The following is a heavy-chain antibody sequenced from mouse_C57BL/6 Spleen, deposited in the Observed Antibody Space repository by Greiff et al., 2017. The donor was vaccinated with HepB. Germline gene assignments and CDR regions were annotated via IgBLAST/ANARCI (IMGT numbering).Heavy chain of an antibody. Sequence: QVQLQQPGAELVRPGSSVKLSCKASGYTFTSYWMHWVKQRPIQGLEWIGNIDPSDSETHYNQKFKDKATLTVDKSSSTAYMQLSSLTSEDSAVYYCARSSLYYYGGSYGWYFDVWGTGTTVTVSS. CDR1: GYTFTSYW. J-gene: IGHJ1*03. V-gene: IGHV1-52*01. D-gene: IGHD1-1*01. CDR3: ARSSLYYYGGSYGWYFDV. CDR2: IDPSDSET.